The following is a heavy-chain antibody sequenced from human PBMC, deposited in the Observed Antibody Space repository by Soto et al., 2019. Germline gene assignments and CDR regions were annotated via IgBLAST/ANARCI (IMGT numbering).Heavy chain of an antibody. D-gene: IGHD5-18*01. Sequence: TLSLTCAVSGDSISSGGYSWSWIRQPPGKGLEWIGFIYHSGSTYYNPSLKSRVTISVDRSKNQFSLKLTSVTAADTAIYYCARGDTVITPFDYWGQGTLVTVS. CDR1: GDSISSGGYS. J-gene: IGHJ4*02. V-gene: IGHV4-30-2*01. CDR2: IYHSGST. CDR3: ARGDTVITPFDY.